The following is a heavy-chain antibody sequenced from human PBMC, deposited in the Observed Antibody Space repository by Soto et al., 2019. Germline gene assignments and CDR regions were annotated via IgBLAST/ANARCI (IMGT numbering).Heavy chain of an antibody. V-gene: IGHV1-69*01. J-gene: IGHJ6*02. D-gene: IGHD6-19*01. Sequence: QVQLVQSGAEVKKPGSSVKVSCKASGGTFSSYAISWVRQAPGQGLEWMGGIIPIFGTANYAQKFQGRVTITADEHTSTAYMELSSLRSEDTAVYYCASRVGSGRYRDYYYYYGMDVWGQGTTVTVSS. CDR1: GGTFSSYA. CDR3: ASRVGSGRYRDYYYYYGMDV. CDR2: IIPIFGTA.